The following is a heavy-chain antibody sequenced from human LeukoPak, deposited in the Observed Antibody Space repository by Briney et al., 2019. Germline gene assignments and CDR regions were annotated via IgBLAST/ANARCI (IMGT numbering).Heavy chain of an antibody. Sequence: PSETLSLTCTVSGGSISSYYWSWIRQPPGKGLEWIGYIYYSGSTNYNPSLKSRVTISVDTSKNQFSLKLSSVTAADTAVYYCAKTLYGSGSYYNLDAFDIWGQGTMVTVSS. V-gene: IGHV4-59*01. CDR1: GGSISSYY. D-gene: IGHD3-10*01. CDR2: IYYSGST. J-gene: IGHJ3*02. CDR3: AKTLYGSGSYYNLDAFDI.